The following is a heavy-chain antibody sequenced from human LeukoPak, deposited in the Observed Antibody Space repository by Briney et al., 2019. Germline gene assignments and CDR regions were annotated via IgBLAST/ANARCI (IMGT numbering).Heavy chain of an antibody. CDR3: ARVSPSVIAAAASDY. J-gene: IGHJ4*02. D-gene: IGHD6-13*01. Sequence: GGSLRLSCAASGFTFSDYTMNWVRQAPGRGLEWVSSMSSGSKYIYYADSVKGRFTISRDNAKNSLYLQMNSLRAEDTAVYYCARVSPSVIAAAASDYWGQGTLVTVSS. CDR2: MSSGSKYI. V-gene: IGHV3-21*01. CDR1: GFTFSDYT.